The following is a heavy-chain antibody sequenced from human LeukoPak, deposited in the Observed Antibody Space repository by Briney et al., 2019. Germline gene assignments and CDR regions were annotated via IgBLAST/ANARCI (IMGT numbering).Heavy chain of an antibody. CDR3: ARTSTVTTSCFDY. Sequence: ASETLSLTCAVYGGSFSGYYWSWIRQPPGKGLEWIGEINHSGSTNYNPSLKSRVTISVDTSKNQFSLKLSSVTAADTAVYYCARTSTVTTSCFDYWGQGTLVTVSS. D-gene: IGHD4-17*01. CDR2: INHSGST. V-gene: IGHV4-34*01. J-gene: IGHJ4*02. CDR1: GGSFSGYY.